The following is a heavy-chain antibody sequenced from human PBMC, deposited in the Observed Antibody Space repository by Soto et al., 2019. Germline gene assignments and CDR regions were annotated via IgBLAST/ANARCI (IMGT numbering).Heavy chain of an antibody. CDR3: ARPIEGGSSGYYH. D-gene: IGHD3-22*01. CDR1: GGSISSSNYY. V-gene: IGHV4-39*01. J-gene: IGHJ5*02. CDR2: FYYSGST. Sequence: QLQLQESGPGLVKPSETLSLTCTVSGGSISSSNYYWVWIRQPPGKGLEWIGSFYYSGSTYYKPSLKSRVSISVDTSKNQFSLKLSSVTAADTAVYYCARPIEGGSSGYYHWGQGTLVTVSS.